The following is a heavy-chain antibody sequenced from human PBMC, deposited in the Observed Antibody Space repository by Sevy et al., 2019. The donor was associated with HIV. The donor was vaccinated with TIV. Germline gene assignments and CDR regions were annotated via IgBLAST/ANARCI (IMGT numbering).Heavy chain of an antibody. Sequence: GGSLRLSCAASGFTFSSYVMHWVRQAPGKGLEWVALIWYDGTIKYYADSLKGRFTISRDNSKDTLFLQMNSLTPEDTAVYYCAGGGGYCGGDCYSIDYWGQGALVTVSS. D-gene: IGHD2-21*02. CDR1: GFTFSSYV. J-gene: IGHJ4*02. CDR2: IWYDGTIK. V-gene: IGHV3-33*08. CDR3: AGGGGYCGGDCYSIDY.